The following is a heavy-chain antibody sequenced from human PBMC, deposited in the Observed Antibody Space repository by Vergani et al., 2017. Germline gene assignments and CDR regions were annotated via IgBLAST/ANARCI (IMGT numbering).Heavy chain of an antibody. Sequence: QLQLQESGPGLVKPSETLSLTCTVSGGSINSRSYFWGWIRQPPGKGLEWIGSIYYSGSTYYNTSLKSRVTISVDTSKHQFSLKLSSVTAADTAVYYCASELRFLEWLLGPHFDYWGQGTLVTVSS. D-gene: IGHD3-3*01. V-gene: IGHV4-39*01. J-gene: IGHJ4*02. CDR2: IYYSGST. CDR3: ASELRFLEWLLGPHFDY. CDR1: GGSINSRSYF.